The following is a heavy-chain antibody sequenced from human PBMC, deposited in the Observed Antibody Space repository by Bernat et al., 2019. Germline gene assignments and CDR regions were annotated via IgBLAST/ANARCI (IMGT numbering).Heavy chain of an antibody. CDR3: ARGGNLKWLEENWFDP. V-gene: IGHV1-69*02. J-gene: IGHJ5*02. D-gene: IGHD6-19*01. CDR2: IIPILGIA. Sequence: QVQLVQSGAEVKKPGSSVKVSCKASGGTFSSYTISWVRQAPGQGLEWMGRIIPILGIANYAQKFQGRVTIIADKSTSTAYMELSSLRSEDTAVYYCARGGNLKWLEENWFDPWGQGTLVTVSS. CDR1: GGTFSSYT.